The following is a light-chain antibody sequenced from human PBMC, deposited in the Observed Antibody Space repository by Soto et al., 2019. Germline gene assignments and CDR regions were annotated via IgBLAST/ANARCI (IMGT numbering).Light chain of an antibody. Sequence: QSALTQPPSASGSPGQSVTISCTGTSSDVGAYNYVSWYQQHAGKAPKLVIYEVTKRPSGVPDRFSGSKSANTPSLTVSGLQAEDEADYYCISFASSNTWVFGGGTKLTVL. CDR1: SSDVGAYNY. J-gene: IGLJ3*02. CDR3: ISFASSNTWV. V-gene: IGLV2-8*01. CDR2: EVT.